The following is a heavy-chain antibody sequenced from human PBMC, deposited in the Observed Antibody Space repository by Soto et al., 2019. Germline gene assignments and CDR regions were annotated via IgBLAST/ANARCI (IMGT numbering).Heavy chain of an antibody. J-gene: IGHJ4*02. CDR3: VRDLAKVTHRFDC. CDR2: LSSSGSTI. V-gene: IGHV3-11*01. D-gene: IGHD2-21*02. Sequence: QVQLVESGGGLVKPGGSLRLSCAASGFTFSDYYMSWIRQAPGKGLEWVAYLSSSGSTIKYGDSVKGRFTISRDNAKNSLYLQMNSLRVEDTAIYYCVRDLAKVTHRFDCWGQGTLVTVSS. CDR1: GFTFSDYY.